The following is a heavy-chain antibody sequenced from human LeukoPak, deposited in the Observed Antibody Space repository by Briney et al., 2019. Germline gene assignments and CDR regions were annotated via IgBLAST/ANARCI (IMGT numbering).Heavy chain of an antibody. J-gene: IGHJ4*02. CDR2: INPSGSST. Sequence: ASVKVSCKASGYTFTSHYMHWVRQAPGQGLEWMGLINPSGSSTLYAQKFQGRVTITADKSTSTAYMELSSLRSEDTAVYYCAREYYDSSGFSYWGQGTLVTVSS. D-gene: IGHD3-22*01. CDR1: GYTFTSHY. V-gene: IGHV1-46*01. CDR3: AREYYDSSGFSY.